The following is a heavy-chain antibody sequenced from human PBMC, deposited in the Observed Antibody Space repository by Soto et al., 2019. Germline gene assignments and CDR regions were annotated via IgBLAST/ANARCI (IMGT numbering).Heavy chain of an antibody. V-gene: IGHV1-2*02. CDR2: INPNSGGT. CDR3: ARTGYTLLYGMDV. Sequence: ASVKVSCKASGYTFTGYYMHWVRQAPGQGLEWMGWINPNSGGTNSAQKFQGRVTMTRDTSISTAYMELSRLRSDDTAVYYCARTGYTLLYGMDVWGQGTAVTVSS. CDR1: GYTFTGYY. D-gene: IGHD5-12*01. J-gene: IGHJ6*02.